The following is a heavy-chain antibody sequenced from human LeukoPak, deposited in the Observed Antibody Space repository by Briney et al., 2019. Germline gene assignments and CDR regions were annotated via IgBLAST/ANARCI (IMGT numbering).Heavy chain of an antibody. V-gene: IGHV3-48*01. J-gene: IGHJ4*02. Sequence: LPGGSLRLSCAASGFTFSSYSMNWVRQAPGKGLEWVSYISSSSSTIYYADSVKGRFTISRDNAKNSLYLQMNSLRAEDTAVYYCARVKTIGGNSFLGFDYWGQGTLVTVSS. CDR2: ISSSSSTI. CDR3: ARVKTIGGNSFLGFDY. CDR1: GFTFSSYS. D-gene: IGHD4-23*01.